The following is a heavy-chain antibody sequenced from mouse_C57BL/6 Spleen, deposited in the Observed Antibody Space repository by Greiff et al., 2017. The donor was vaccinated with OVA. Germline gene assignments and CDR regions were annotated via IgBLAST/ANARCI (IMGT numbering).Heavy chain of an antibody. D-gene: IGHD4-1*01. J-gene: IGHJ2*01. CDR1: GYSFTDYN. V-gene: IGHV1-39*01. CDR3: ASRRGLGPFDY. Sequence: VHVKQSGPELVKPGASVKISCKASGYSFTDYNMNWVKQSNGKSLEWIGVINPNYGTTSYNQKFKGKATLTVDQSSSTAYMQLNSLTSEDSAVYYCASRRGLGPFDYWGQGTTLTVSS. CDR2: INPNYGTT.